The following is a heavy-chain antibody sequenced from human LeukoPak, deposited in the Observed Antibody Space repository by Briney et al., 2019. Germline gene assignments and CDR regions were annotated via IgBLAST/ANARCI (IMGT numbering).Heavy chain of an antibody. J-gene: IGHJ5*02. CDR3: VKTGYCSGGSCDNWFDP. V-gene: IGHV1-69*04. Sequence: SVRVSCKASGGTFSSYAISWVRQAPGQGLEWMGRIIPILGIANYAQKFQGRVTITAEESTSTAYMELSSLRSEDTAVYYCVKTGYCSGGSCDNWFDPWGQGTLVTVSS. CDR1: GGTFSSYA. D-gene: IGHD2-15*01. CDR2: IIPILGIA.